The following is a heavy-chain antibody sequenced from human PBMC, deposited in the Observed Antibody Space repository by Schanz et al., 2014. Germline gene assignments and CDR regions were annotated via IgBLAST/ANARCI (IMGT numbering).Heavy chain of an antibody. V-gene: IGHV3-11*05. D-gene: IGHD6-13*01. CDR1: GFTFSDYY. Sequence: VQLVESGGGLVKPGGSLRLSCAASGFTFSDYYMSWIRQAPGKGLEWVSYISSSGSYTNYADSVKGRFTTSRDNGKKSMYLQMNSLRAEDTAVYYCARLDSSSWYPRYWGQGTLVNVSS. CDR2: ISSSGSYT. J-gene: IGHJ4*02. CDR3: ARLDSSSWYPRY.